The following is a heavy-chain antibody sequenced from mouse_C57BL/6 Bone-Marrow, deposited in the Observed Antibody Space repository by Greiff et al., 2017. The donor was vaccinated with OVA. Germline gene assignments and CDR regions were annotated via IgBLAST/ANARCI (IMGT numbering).Heavy chain of an antibody. CDR1: GYTFTSYW. V-gene: IGHV1-55*01. CDR2: IYPGSGST. J-gene: IGHJ4*01. CDR3: ARDYRYAMDY. Sequence: LQQSGAELVKPGASVKMSCKASGYTFTSYWITWVKQRPGQGLEWIGDIYPGSGSTNYNEKFKSKATLSVDTSSSTAYMQLSSLTSEDSAVYYCARDYRYAMDYWGQGTSVTVSS. D-gene: IGHD5-5*01.